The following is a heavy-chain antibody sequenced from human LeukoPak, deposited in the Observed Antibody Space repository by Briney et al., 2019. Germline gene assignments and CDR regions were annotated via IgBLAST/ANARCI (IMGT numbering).Heavy chain of an antibody. CDR1: GYTFTSYY. CDR3: AREEMGDYATGY. CDR2: INPSGGST. J-gene: IGHJ4*02. D-gene: IGHD4-17*01. Sequence: EASVKVSCKASGYTFTSYYMHWVRQAPGQGLEWMGMINPSGGSTSYAQKFQGRVTMTRDTSTSTVYMELSSLRSEDTAVYYCAREEMGDYATGYWGQGTLVTVSS. V-gene: IGHV1-46*01.